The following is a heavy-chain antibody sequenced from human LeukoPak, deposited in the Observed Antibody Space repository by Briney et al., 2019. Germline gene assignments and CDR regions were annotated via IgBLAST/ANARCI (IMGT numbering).Heavy chain of an antibody. CDR2: ISYDGSNK. J-gene: IGHJ4*02. D-gene: IGHD6-6*01. CDR3: ATYSSSFLRYYFDY. Sequence: GRSLRLSCAASGFTFSSYGMHWVRQAPGKGLEWVAVISYDGSNKYYADSVEGRFTISRDNSKNTLYLQMNSLRAEDTAVYYCATYSSSFLRYYFDYWGQGTLVTVSS. CDR1: GFTFSSYG. V-gene: IGHV3-30*03.